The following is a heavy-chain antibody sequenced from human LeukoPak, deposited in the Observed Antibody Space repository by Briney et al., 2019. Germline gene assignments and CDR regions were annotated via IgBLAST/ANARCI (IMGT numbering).Heavy chain of an antibody. CDR3: ARDYSGYEIDY. CDR1: GFTFGSYA. V-gene: IGHV3-30-3*01. D-gene: IGHD5-12*01. J-gene: IGHJ4*02. CDR2: ILFDGTNK. Sequence: PGRSLRLSCAASGFTFGSYAMHWVRQAPGKGLEWVAVILFDGTNKRYADSVKGRFTISRHNSTNTLSLQMDSLRVEDTAVYYCARDYSGYEIDYWGQGTLVTVSS.